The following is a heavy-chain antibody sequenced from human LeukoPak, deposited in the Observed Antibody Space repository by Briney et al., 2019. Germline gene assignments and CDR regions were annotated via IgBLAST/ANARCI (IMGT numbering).Heavy chain of an antibody. V-gene: IGHV3-15*01. Sequence: PGGSLRLSCAASGFTFSNAWMSWVRQAPGKGLEWVGRIKSKTDGGTTDYAAHVQGRFTISRDDSKNTLYLQMNSLKTEDTAVYYCTTTLLVPAAIARGGIVDYWGQGTLVTVSS. CDR3: TTTLLVPAAIARGGIVDY. J-gene: IGHJ4*02. CDR1: GFTFSNAW. CDR2: IKSKTDGGTT. D-gene: IGHD2-2*02.